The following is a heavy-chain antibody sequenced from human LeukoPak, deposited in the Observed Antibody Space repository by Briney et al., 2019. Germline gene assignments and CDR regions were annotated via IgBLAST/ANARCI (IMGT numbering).Heavy chain of an antibody. J-gene: IGHJ3*02. V-gene: IGHV3-23*01. CDR3: AKEIVVVPAAIGHDAFDI. Sequence: GGSLRLSCAASGFTFSSYAMSWVRQAPGKGLEWVSAISGSGGSTYYADSVKGRFTISRDNSKNTLYLQMNSLRAEDTAVYYCAKEIVVVPAAIGHDAFDIWGQGTMVTVSS. CDR2: ISGSGGST. D-gene: IGHD2-2*01. CDR1: GFTFSSYA.